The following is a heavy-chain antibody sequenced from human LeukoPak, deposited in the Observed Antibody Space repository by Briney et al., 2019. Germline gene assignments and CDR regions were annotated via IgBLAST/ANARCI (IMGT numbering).Heavy chain of an antibody. CDR3: AIGWGPHGSGSYSPNY. Sequence: EASVKVSCKASGYTFTSYYMHWVRQAPGQGLEWMGIINPSGGSTSYAQEFQGRVTMTRDTSTSTVYMELSSLRSEDTAVYYCAIGWGPHGSGSYSPNYWGQGTLVTVSS. J-gene: IGHJ4*02. V-gene: IGHV1-46*01. CDR2: INPSGGST. CDR1: GYTFTSYY. D-gene: IGHD3-10*01.